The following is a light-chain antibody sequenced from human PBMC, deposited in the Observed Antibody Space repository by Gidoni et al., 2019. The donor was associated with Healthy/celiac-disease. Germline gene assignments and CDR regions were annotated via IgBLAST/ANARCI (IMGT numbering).Light chain of an antibody. CDR2: GAS. V-gene: IGKV3-20*01. CDR3: QHYGSSPYT. J-gene: IGKJ2*01. CDR1: QSVSSTY. Sequence: EIVLTQSPGTLSLSPGERATLSCRASQSVSSTYLAWYQQKPGQAPRLLIYGASSRATGIPDRPSGSGSGTDFSLTISRLEPEDFAVYYCQHYGSSPYTFGQGTKLEIK.